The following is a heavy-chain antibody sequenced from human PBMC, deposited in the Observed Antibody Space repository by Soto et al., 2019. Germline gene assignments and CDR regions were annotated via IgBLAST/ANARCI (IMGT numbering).Heavy chain of an antibody. D-gene: IGHD1-26*01. CDR3: ARGQQPMGLDK. Sequence: QVQLQESGPRLVRPSETLSLTCAVSGDSVTRSYWSWVRQPAGQGLQWLGRIYPSGEINYKPSLRSRLTISTDTSRNQFSLWLTSVTAADTATYFCARGQQPMGLDKWGRGILITVSS. CDR1: GDSVTRSY. CDR2: IYPSGEI. J-gene: IGHJ4*02. V-gene: IGHV4-4*07.